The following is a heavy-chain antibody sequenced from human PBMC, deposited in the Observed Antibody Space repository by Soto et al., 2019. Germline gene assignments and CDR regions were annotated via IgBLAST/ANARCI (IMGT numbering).Heavy chain of an antibody. V-gene: IGHV4-59*01. CDR2: IYHSGST. Sequence: SETMSLPCTVSGGSIRGYYWSCIRQPPGKGLEWIGYIYHSGSTYYNPSLKSRVTISVDTSKNQYSLSMRSVIAADTAVHDCVRRYDLTSSWYLDPWGQGTVVTVSS. J-gene: IGHJ5*02. CDR3: VRRYDLTSSWYLDP. D-gene: IGHD6-13*01. CDR1: GGSIRGYY.